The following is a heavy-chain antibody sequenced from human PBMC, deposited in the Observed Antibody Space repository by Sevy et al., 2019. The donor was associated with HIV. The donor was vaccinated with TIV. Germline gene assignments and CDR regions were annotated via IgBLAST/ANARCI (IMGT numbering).Heavy chain of an antibody. CDR3: ASGLAYWYFDL. J-gene: IGHJ2*01. CDR1: GFTFSRYG. V-gene: IGHV3-30*02. Sequence: GGSLRLSCAASGFTFSRYGMHWVRQSPGKGLECVAFIRYDGSNKYFADSVKGRFTISRDNSDNTVFLQMNSLRAEDSAVYYCASGLAYWYFDLWGRGTLVTVSS. CDR2: IRYDGSNK. D-gene: IGHD2-15*01.